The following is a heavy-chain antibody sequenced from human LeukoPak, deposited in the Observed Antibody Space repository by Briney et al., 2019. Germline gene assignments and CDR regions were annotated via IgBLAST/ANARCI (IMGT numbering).Heavy chain of an antibody. D-gene: IGHD4-23*01. CDR1: GYTFTGYY. Sequence: ASVKVSCQASGYTFTGYYMHWVRQAPGQGLEWMGRINPNSGGTNYAPKFQGRVTMTRDTSISTAYMELSRLRSDDTAVYSCARDGGNFGLDYWGQGTLVTVSS. V-gene: IGHV1-2*06. J-gene: IGHJ4*02. CDR2: INPNSGGT. CDR3: ARDGGNFGLDY.